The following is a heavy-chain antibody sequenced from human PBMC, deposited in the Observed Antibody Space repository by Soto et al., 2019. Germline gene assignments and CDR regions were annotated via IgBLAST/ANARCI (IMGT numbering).Heavy chain of an antibody. CDR2: TYYRSKWSF. D-gene: IGHD3-10*01. CDR3: AGVTWFRAMDV. V-gene: IGHV6-1*01. CDR1: GDSVSSDTGA. Sequence: PSQTLSLTCAISGDSVSSDTGAWNWIRQSPSRGLEWLGRTYYRSKWSFDYAISVKSRITIDPDTSKNQFSLHLDSLTPGDTAVYYCAGVTWFRAMDVWGQGTPVTVSS. J-gene: IGHJ6*02.